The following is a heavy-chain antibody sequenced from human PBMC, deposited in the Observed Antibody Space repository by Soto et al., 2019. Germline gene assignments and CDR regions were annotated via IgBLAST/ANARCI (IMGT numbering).Heavy chain of an antibody. CDR2: ISAYNGNT. D-gene: IGHD4-4*01. V-gene: IGHV1-18*01. CDR3: ATVPPDYSIGVWTLHIFDY. Sequence: QVQLVQSGAEVKKPGASVKVSCKASGYTFTSYGISWVRQAPGQGLEWMGWISAYNGNTNYAQKLQGRVTMTTDTSTSTAYMELRSLRSDDTAVYYWATVPPDYSIGVWTLHIFDYWGQGTLVTVSS. CDR1: GYTFTSYG. J-gene: IGHJ4*02.